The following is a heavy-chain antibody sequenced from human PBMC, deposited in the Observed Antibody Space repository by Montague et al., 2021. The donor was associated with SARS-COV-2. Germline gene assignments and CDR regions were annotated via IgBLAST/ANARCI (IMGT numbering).Heavy chain of an antibody. D-gene: IGHD5-12*01. J-gene: IGHJ5*02. Sequence: SETLSLTCTVSGGSISSSSYYWCWIRQPPGKGLEWIGSIYYSGXTXYXXXXKXRVTKSVDTPKNQFSLKLSPVTAADTAAYYGVRHARRGIVATPSGWFDPWGQGTLVTVSS. CDR1: GGSISSSSYY. CDR2: IYYSGXT. CDR3: VRHARRGIVATPSGWFDP. V-gene: IGHV4-39*01.